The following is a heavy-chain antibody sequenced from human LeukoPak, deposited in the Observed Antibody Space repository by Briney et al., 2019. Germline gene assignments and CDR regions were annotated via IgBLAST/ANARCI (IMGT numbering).Heavy chain of an antibody. CDR3: ATGVSSVVTTR. Sequence: PGGSLRLSCAASGFTFSSYWMSWVRQAPGKGLEWVANIDQDGSEKYYVDSVKGRFTISRDNAKNSLYLQMNSLRAEDTAVYYCATGVSSVVTTRWGQGTLVTVTS. D-gene: IGHD4-23*01. CDR2: IDQDGSEK. J-gene: IGHJ4*02. CDR1: GFTFSSYW. V-gene: IGHV3-7*01.